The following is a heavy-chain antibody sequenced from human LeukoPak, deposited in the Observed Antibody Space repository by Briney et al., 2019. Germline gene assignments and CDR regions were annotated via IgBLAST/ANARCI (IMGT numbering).Heavy chain of an antibody. V-gene: IGHV4-39*07. CDR1: GASMSNYY. D-gene: IGHD3-16*02. CDR2: IYHSGTTYSGST. CDR3: ARCVWGSYPGLYYFDY. J-gene: IGHJ4*02. Sequence: PSGTLSLTCNVSGASMSNYYWVWIRQPPGKGLEWFGSIYHSGTTYSGSTYYNPSLKSRVTISLDTSKNQFSLKVGSMTAADTAVYYCARCVWGSYPGLYYFDYWGQGTLVTVSS.